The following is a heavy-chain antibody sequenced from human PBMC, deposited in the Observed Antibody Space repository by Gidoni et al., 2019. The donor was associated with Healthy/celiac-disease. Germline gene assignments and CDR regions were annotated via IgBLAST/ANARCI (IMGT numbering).Heavy chain of an antibody. Sequence: EVQLVESGGGLVQPGGSLRLSCAASGFTFSSYWMSWVRQAPGKGLEWVANIKQDGSEKYYVDSVKGRFTISRDNAKNSLYLQMNSLRAEDTAVYYCARVIAAAGRAFDIWGQGTMVTVSS. CDR3: ARVIAAAGRAFDI. CDR2: IKQDGSEK. D-gene: IGHD6-13*01. J-gene: IGHJ3*02. V-gene: IGHV3-7*01. CDR1: GFTFSSYW.